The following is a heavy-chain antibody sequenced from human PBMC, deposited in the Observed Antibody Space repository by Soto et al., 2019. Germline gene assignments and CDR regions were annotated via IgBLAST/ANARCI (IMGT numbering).Heavy chain of an antibody. CDR2: KWFFASGGNE. CDR1: GFTFSNYG. V-gene: IGHV3-33*01. D-gene: IGHD1-26*01. J-gene: IGHJ4*02. Sequence: GGSLRLSCAASGFTFSNYGMHWVRQAPGKGLEWVAVKWFFASGGNEYYADSVKGRFASSRDDSKQTAYLEMKSLRAEDTAVYYCGRDPYSGARYYLDLRGQGTQVTVSS. CDR3: GRDPYSGARYYLDL.